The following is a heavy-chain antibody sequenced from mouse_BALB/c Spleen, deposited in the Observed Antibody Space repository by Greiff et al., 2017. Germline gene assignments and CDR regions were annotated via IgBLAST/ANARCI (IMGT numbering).Heavy chain of an antibody. J-gene: IGHJ4*01. Sequence: VQLQQSAAELARPGASVKMSCKASGYTFTSYTMHWVKQRPGQGLEWIGYINPSSGYTEYNQKFKDKTTLTADKSSSTAYMQLSSLTSEDSAVYYCARKYYRYDYAMDYWGQGTSVTVSS. V-gene: IGHV1-4*02. D-gene: IGHD2-14*01. CDR3: ARKYYRYDYAMDY. CDR2: INPSSGYT. CDR1: GYTFTSYT.